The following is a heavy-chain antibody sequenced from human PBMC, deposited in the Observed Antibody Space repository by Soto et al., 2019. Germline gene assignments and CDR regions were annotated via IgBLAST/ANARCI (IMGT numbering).Heavy chain of an antibody. CDR2: IYPGDSDT. CDR1: GYSFTSYW. D-gene: IGHD6-13*01. CDR3: ARQVAAAGTPGFYYYYYGMDV. V-gene: IGHV5-51*01. J-gene: IGHJ6*02. Sequence: SCKGSGYSFTSYWIGWVRQMPGKGLEWMGIIYPGDSDTRYSPSFQGQVTISADKSISTAYLQWSSLKASDTAMYYCARQVAAAGTPGFYYYYYGMDVWGQGTTVTVSS.